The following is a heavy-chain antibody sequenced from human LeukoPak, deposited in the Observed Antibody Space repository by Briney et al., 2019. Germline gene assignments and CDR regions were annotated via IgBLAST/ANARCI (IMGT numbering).Heavy chain of an antibody. D-gene: IGHD3-22*01. CDR3: ARALGMIVVVMPEYYFAY. CDR2: INPNSGGT. Sequence: VASVKVSFKASGYTFTGYYMHWVRQAPGKGREGMGWINPNSGGTNYAQKFQGRVTMSRDTSISTAYMELSRLRSDDTAVYYCARALGMIVVVMPEYYFAYWGQGARVTVSS. J-gene: IGHJ4*02. CDR1: GYTFTGYY. V-gene: IGHV1-2*02.